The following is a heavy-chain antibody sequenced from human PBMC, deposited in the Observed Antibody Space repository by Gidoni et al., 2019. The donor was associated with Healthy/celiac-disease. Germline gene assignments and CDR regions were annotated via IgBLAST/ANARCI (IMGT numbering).Heavy chain of an antibody. Sequence: QVQLVESGGGVVQPGRSLRLPCAASGFTFSTYGMHWVRQAPGKGLEWVAVIWYDGSNKYYADSVKGRFTISRDNSKNTLYLQMNSLRAEDTAVYYCARDSSAEYFQHWGQGTLVTVSS. CDR2: IWYDGSNK. J-gene: IGHJ1*01. V-gene: IGHV3-33*01. CDR3: ARDSSAEYFQH. CDR1: GFTFSTYG.